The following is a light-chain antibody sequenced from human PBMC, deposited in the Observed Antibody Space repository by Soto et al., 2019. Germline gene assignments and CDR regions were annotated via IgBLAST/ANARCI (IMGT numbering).Light chain of an antibody. CDR1: QGIRHD. CDR3: LQDYNCPPP. J-gene: IGKJ4*01. CDR2: AAS. Sequence: AIQMTQSPSSLSASVGDRVTITCRASQGIRHDLGWYPQKPGKAPKLLIYAASSLQSGDASRFSGSGSGTDFTLTISSLQPEDFATYYCLQDYNCPPPLGGGTKVEIK. V-gene: IGKV1-6*01.